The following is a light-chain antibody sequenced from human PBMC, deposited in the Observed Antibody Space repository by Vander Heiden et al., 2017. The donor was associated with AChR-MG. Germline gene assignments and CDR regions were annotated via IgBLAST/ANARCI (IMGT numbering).Light chain of an antibody. Sequence: EIVMTQSPATLSVSPGDRATLSCRTSQSVSNNLAWYQHKPGQAPRLLIYGAYTRATGIPTRFSGTGSETQFTLTISSLQSEDFAFYYCQQYNKGITFGGGTKLEIK. CDR3: QQYNKGIT. CDR1: QSVSNN. J-gene: IGKJ4*01. CDR2: GAY. V-gene: IGKV3-15*01.